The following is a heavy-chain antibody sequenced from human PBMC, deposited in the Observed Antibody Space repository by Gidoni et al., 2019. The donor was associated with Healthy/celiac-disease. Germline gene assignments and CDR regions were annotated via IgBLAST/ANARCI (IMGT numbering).Heavy chain of an antibody. CDR1: GFPFSSYS. Sequence: EVQLVESGGGLVKPGGSLRLSCAASGFPFSSYSMNWVRQAPGKGLEWVSSISSSSSYIYYADSVKGRFTISRDNAKNSLYLQMNSLRAEDTAVYYCARGYCSGGSCYDFDYWGQGTLVTVSS. J-gene: IGHJ4*02. D-gene: IGHD2-15*01. CDR3: ARGYCSGGSCYDFDY. CDR2: ISSSSSYI. V-gene: IGHV3-21*01.